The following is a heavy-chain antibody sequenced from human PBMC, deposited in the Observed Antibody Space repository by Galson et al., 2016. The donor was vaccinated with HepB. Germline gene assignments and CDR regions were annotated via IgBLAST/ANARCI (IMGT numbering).Heavy chain of an antibody. CDR1: GFTVSNNH. Sequence: SLRLSCAASGFTVSNNHMSWGRQAPGKGLEWVSVIYRCGRTYYADSVKGRFTISRDNSKNTLYLQMSSLRAEDTALYYCAKVDCGGDCKRFDYWGQGTLVTVSS. V-gene: IGHV3-53*01. J-gene: IGHJ4*02. CDR3: AKVDCGGDCKRFDY. D-gene: IGHD2-21*02. CDR2: IYRCGRT.